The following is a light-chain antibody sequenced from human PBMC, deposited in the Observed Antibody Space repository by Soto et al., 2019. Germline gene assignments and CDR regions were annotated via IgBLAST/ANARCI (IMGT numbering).Light chain of an antibody. Sequence: DIQMTQSPSSLSASVGDRVTITCRASQGISNFLAWYQQKPGKVPKLLIYAASTLLSEVPSRFSGSGSGTDFTLTISSLQAEDVATYYCQNYNSAPITFGQGTRLEIK. CDR3: QNYNSAPIT. CDR1: QGISNF. CDR2: AAS. J-gene: IGKJ5*01. V-gene: IGKV1-27*01.